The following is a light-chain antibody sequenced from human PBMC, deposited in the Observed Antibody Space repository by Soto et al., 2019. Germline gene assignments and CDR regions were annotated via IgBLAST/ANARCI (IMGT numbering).Light chain of an antibody. J-gene: IGLJ2*01. Sequence: QSALTQPASVSGSPGQSITISCTGTSCDVGGYNYVSWYQQHPGKAPKLMIYEVSNRPSGVSNRFSGAKSGNTASMTISGLQAEDEAVYNCSSYTSSSTQVFGGGTKVTVL. CDR2: EVS. CDR1: SCDVGGYNY. V-gene: IGLV2-14*01. CDR3: SSYTSSSTQV.